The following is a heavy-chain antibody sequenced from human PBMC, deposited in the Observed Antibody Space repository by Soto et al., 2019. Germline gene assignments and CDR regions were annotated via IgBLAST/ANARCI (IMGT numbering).Heavy chain of an antibody. V-gene: IGHV4-34*01. CDR1: GGSFSGYY. CDR3: ARGGYSYGYGRSYYYYGMDV. Sequence: SETLSLTCAVYGGSFSGYYWSWIRQPPGKGLEWIGEINHSGSTNYNPSLKSRVTISVDTSKNQFSLKLSSVTAADTAVYYCARGGYSYGYGRSYYYYGMDVWGQGTTVT. D-gene: IGHD5-18*01. CDR2: INHSGST. J-gene: IGHJ6*02.